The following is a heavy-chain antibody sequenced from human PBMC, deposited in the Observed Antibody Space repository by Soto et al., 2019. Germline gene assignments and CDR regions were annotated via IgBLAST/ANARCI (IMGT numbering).Heavy chain of an antibody. D-gene: IGHD2-15*01. V-gene: IGHV5-51*01. Sequence: GESLKISCKGSGYNFTNYLIGWVRQMPGKGLEWMGIIYPGDSDTTYSPSFQGQVTISADKSISTAYLQWSSLRASDTAMYYCARRGYCSGGSCPSAFDIWGQGTKVTVS. J-gene: IGHJ3*02. CDR3: ARRGYCSGGSCPSAFDI. CDR2: IYPGDSDT. CDR1: GYNFTNYL.